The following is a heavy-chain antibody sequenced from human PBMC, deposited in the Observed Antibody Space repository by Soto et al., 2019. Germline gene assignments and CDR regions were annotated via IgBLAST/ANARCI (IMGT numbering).Heavy chain of an antibody. CDR1: GGTFSHYT. D-gene: IGHD2-15*01. CDR2: IIPLAEIT. Sequence: QVQLVQSGAEVKKPGSSVKVSCKVSGGTFSHYTITWVRQAPGQGLEWMGRIIPLAEITDYTQKFQGRVTFTADISTSTAYMELNGLRSEDTAVYYCAREGYCSGGSCFRSFQYWGQGSMVTVSS. CDR3: AREGYCSGGSCFRSFQY. V-gene: IGHV1-69*08. J-gene: IGHJ4*02.